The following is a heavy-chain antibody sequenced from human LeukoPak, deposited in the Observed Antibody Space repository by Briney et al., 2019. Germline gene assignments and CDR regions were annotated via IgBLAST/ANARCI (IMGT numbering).Heavy chain of an antibody. CDR3: SSSTSGMATITYYYYMDV. J-gene: IGHJ6*03. D-gene: IGHD5-24*01. V-gene: IGHV3-49*03. Sequence: SGGSLRLSCAASGFRFGDYSMNWIRQAPGKGLEWVGFIRSKPYGGTTEYAASVKGRFTISRDDSKSIVYLQMNSLKTEDTALYYCSSSTSGMATITYYYYMDVWGKGTTVTVSS. CDR1: GFRFGDYS. CDR2: IRSKPYGGTT.